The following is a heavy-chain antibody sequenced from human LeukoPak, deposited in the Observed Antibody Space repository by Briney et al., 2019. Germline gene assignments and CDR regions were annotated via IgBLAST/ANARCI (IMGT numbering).Heavy chain of an antibody. J-gene: IGHJ4*02. D-gene: IGHD2-2*02. V-gene: IGHV3-30*04. CDR2: ISYDGSNK. CDR3: ARAQGYRSSTSCYTANYFDY. Sequence: GGSLRLSCAASGFTFSSYAMHWVRQAPGKGLEWVAVISYDGSNKYYADSVKGRFTISRDNSKNTLYLQMNSLRAEDTAVYYCARAQGYRSSTSCYTANYFDYWGQGTLVTVSS. CDR1: GFTFSSYA.